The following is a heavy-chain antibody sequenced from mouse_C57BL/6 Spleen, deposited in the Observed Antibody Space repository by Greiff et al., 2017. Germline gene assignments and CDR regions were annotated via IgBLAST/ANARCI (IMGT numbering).Heavy chain of an antibody. D-gene: IGHD4-1*01. CDR3: ARLNWDGSLFAY. V-gene: IGHV1-52*01. CDR1: GYTFTSYW. Sequence: QVQLQQPGAELVRPGSSVKLSCKASGYTFTSYWLHWVKQRPIQGLEWIGNIDPSDSETHYNQKFKDKATLTVDKSSSTAYMQLSSLTSADYAGYYCARLNWDGSLFAYWGQGTLVTVSA. CDR2: IDPSDSET. J-gene: IGHJ3*01.